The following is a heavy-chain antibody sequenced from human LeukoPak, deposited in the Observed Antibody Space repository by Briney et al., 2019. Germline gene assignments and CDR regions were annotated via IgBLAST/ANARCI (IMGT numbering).Heavy chain of an antibody. CDR2: IRYDGSNK. CDR1: GFTFSSYG. CDR3: ARDGYDFYYYMDV. D-gene: IGHD3-3*01. V-gene: IGHV3-30*02. J-gene: IGHJ6*03. Sequence: GGSLRLSCAASGFTFSSYGMHWVRQAPGKGLEWVAFIRYDGSNKYYADSVKGRFTISRDNSKNTLYLQMNSLRAEDTAVYYCARDGYDFYYYMDVWGKGTTVTVSS.